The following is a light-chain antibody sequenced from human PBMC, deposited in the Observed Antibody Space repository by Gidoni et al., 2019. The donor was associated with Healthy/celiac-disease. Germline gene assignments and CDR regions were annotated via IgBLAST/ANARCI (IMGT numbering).Light chain of an antibody. Sequence: ELLMTQSPATLSVSPGERATFTCRASQSVSSNLDWYQQKPGQAPRLLIYGASSWETGIPARFSGSGSGTEFTLTISSLQSEDFAVYYCQQYNSWPRTFGQGTKLEIK. CDR3: QQYNSWPRT. CDR2: GAS. V-gene: IGKV3-15*01. J-gene: IGKJ2*01. CDR1: QSVSSN.